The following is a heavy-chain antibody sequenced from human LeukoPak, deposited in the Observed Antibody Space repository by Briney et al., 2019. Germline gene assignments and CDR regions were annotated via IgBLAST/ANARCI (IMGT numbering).Heavy chain of an antibody. J-gene: IGHJ4*02. V-gene: IGHV3-9*01. CDR3: AKDTRAFRDGYNWFDY. D-gene: IGHD5-24*01. Sequence: GRSLRLSCAASGFTFDDYAMHWVRQAPGKGLEWVSGISWNSGSIGYADSVKGRFTISRDNAKNSLYLQMNSLRAEDTALYYCAKDTRAFRDGYNWFDYWGQGTLVTVSS. CDR1: GFTFDDYA. CDR2: ISWNSGSI.